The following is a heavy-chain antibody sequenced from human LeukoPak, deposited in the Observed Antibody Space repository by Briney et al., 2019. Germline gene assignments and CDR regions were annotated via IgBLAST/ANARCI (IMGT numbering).Heavy chain of an antibody. J-gene: IGHJ4*02. CDR3: ARGGNPGSYYNGEY. CDR2: IIPIFGTA. D-gene: IGHD3-10*01. CDR1: GGTFSSYA. Sequence: ASVKVSCKASGGTFSSYAISWVRQAPGQGLEWMGGIIPIFGTANYAQKFQGRVTITADESTSTAYMELSSLRSEDTAVYYCARGGNPGSYYNGEYWGQGTLVTVPS. V-gene: IGHV1-69*01.